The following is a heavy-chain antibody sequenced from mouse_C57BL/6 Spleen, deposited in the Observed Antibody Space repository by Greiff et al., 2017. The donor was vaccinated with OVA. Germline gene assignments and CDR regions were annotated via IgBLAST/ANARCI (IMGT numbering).Heavy chain of an antibody. Sequence: VQLQQSGAELVRPGASVTLSCKASGYTFTDYEMHWVKQTPVHGLEWIGAIDPETGGTASTQKFKGKAILTADKSSSTAYMELRSLTSEDSAVYYCTRSGGRSSDYYAMDYWGQGTSVTVSS. J-gene: IGHJ4*01. CDR1: GYTFTDYE. CDR2: IDPETGGT. V-gene: IGHV1-15*01. D-gene: IGHD1-1*01. CDR3: TRSGGRSSDYYAMDY.